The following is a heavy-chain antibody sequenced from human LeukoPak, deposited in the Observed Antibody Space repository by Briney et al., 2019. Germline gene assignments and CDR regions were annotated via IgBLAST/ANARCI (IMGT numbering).Heavy chain of an antibody. CDR1: GFTFSSYG. J-gene: IGHJ5*02. V-gene: IGHV3-30*02. CDR3: ARDPLTGSYGVNWLDP. D-gene: IGHD1-26*01. Sequence: GGSLRLPCAASGFTFSSYGIHWVRQAPVKGLEWVAFIRYDGSDKYFADIVKGRFTISRDNSKNTVYLQMNSLRVEDTAIYYCARDPLTGSYGVNWLDPWGQGTLVTVSS. CDR2: IRYDGSDK.